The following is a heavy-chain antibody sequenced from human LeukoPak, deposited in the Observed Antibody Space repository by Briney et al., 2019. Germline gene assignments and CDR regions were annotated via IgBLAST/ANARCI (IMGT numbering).Heavy chain of an antibody. J-gene: IGHJ5*02. CDR3: AREWAGIFGSS. CDR1: GYTFTSYY. D-gene: IGHD3-10*01. CDR2: INPSGGST. Sequence: ASVKVSCKASGYTFTSYYMHWVRQAPGQGLEWMGIINPSGGSTSYAQKLQGRVTMTRDTSTSTVYMKLSSLRSEDTAMYYCAREWAGIFGSSWGQGTLVTVSS. V-gene: IGHV1-46*01.